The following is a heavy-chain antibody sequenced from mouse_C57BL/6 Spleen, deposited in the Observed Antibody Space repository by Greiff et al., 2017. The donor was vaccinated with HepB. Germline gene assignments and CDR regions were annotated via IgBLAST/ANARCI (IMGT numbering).Heavy chain of an antibody. D-gene: IGHD1-1*01. CDR1: GFTFSSYT. CDR3: ARHKNYYGSSPYWYFDV. J-gene: IGHJ1*03. V-gene: IGHV5-9*01. Sequence: EVQGVESGGGLVKPGGSLKLSCAASGFTFSSYTMSWVRQTPEKRLEWVATISGGGGNTYYPDSVKGRFTISRDNAKNTLYLQMSSLRSEDKALYYCARHKNYYGSSPYWYFDVWGTGTTVTVSS. CDR2: ISGGGGNT.